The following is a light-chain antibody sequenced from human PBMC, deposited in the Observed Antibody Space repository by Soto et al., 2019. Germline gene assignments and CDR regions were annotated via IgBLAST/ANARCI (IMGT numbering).Light chain of an antibody. V-gene: IGLV1-44*01. Sequence: QSVLTQPPSASGTPGQRVTISCSGSSSNIGRNTVNWYPQLPGTAPKLLIYXXXXXXXXXXXXXXXXKSGTSASLAISGLXXXXXXXXXCAAWDDSLNGHVFGTGTKLTVL. CDR2: XXX. J-gene: IGLJ1*01. CDR1: SSNIGRNT. CDR3: AAWDDSLNGHV.